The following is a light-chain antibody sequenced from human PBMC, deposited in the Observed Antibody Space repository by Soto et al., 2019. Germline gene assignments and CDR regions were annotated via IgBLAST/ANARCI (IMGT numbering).Light chain of an antibody. Sequence: EVVLTHSPATLSVSPGERATLSCRASQSVSTSLAWYQQKPGQAPRLLIFVASTRATGIPARFSGSGSGTEFTLTISSLLSEDFAVYYCQQDYNWPWTFGQGTKVEIK. CDR1: QSVSTS. J-gene: IGKJ1*01. V-gene: IGKV3-15*01. CDR3: QQDYNWPWT. CDR2: VAS.